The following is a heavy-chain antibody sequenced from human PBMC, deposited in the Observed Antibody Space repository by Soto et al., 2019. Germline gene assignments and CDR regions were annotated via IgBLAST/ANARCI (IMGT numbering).Heavy chain of an antibody. CDR2: ISYDGSNK. D-gene: IGHD4-17*01. V-gene: IGHV3-30-3*01. CDR1: GFTFSSYA. CDR3: ARDYGGNSELSYFDY. Sequence: GGSLSLSCAASGFTFSSYAMHWVRQAPGKGLEWVAVISYDGSNKYYADSVKGRFTISRDNSKNTLYLQMNSLRAEDTAVYYCARDYGGNSELSYFDYWGQGTLVTVSS. J-gene: IGHJ4*02.